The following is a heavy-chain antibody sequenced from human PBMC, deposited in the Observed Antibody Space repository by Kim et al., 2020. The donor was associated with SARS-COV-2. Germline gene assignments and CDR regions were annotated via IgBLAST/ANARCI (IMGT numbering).Heavy chain of an antibody. CDR3: ARDEMVRGVIGRYYYGMDV. V-gene: IGHV3-53*01. Sequence: GRFTIARDNSKNTLYLQMNSLRAEDTAVYYCARDEMVRGVIGRYYYGMDVWGQGTTVTVSS. D-gene: IGHD3-10*01. J-gene: IGHJ6*02.